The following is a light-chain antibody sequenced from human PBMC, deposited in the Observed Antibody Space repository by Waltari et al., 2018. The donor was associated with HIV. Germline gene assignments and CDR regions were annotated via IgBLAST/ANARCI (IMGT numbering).Light chain of an antibody. CDR3: SSYAGSNTLI. V-gene: IGLV2-8*01. CDR1: SRDVGASHA. J-gene: IGLJ2*01. Sequence: QSALTQHPSASGSPGHSVTISCAGTSRDVGASHAVPWYQQHPGKAPKLIIYEVTKRPSGVPDRFSGSKSGNAASLTVSGLQTEDEAVYYCSSYAGSNTLIFGGGT. CDR2: EVT.